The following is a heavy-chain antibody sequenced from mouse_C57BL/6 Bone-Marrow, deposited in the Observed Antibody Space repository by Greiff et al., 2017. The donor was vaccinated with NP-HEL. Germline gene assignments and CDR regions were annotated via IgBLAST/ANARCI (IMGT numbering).Heavy chain of an antibody. CDR2: INPNNGGT. Sequence: EVQLQQSGPELVKPGASVKISCKASGYTFTDYYMNWVKQSHGKSLEWIGDINPNNGGTSYNQKFKGKATLTVDKSSSTAYMELRSLTSEDAAVYYCALYGSSYEGFAYWGQGTLVTVSA. D-gene: IGHD1-1*01. CDR3: ALYGSSYEGFAY. CDR1: GYTFTDYY. V-gene: IGHV1-26*01. J-gene: IGHJ3*01.